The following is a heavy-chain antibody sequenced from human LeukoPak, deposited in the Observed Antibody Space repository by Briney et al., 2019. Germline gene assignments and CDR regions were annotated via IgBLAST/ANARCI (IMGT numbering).Heavy chain of an antibody. Sequence: GRSLRLSCAASGFTFSSYAMSWVRQAPGKGLEWVSAISGSGGSTYYADSVKGRFTISRDNSKNTLYLQMNSLRAEDTAVYYCARGYGDNPYGMDVWGQGTTVTVSS. D-gene: IGHD4-17*01. V-gene: IGHV3-23*01. CDR3: ARGYGDNPYGMDV. J-gene: IGHJ6*02. CDR1: GFTFSSYA. CDR2: ISGSGGST.